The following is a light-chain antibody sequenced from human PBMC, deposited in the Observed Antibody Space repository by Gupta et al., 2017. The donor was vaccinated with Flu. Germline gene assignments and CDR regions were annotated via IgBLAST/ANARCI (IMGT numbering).Light chain of an antibody. V-gene: IGLV1-40*01. CDR3: QSYDNSLSGSKV. CDR1: TSNIGAGYD. CDR2: GTN. J-gene: IGLJ3*02. Sequence: QFVLTQPPSVSGAPGQSVTISCTGSTSNIGAGYDVHWYQQVPGSAPKRLIFGTNNRPSGVADRCSGSKSGTSASLATAGLQAEDGADDCCQSYDNSLSGSKVFGGGTKLTVL.